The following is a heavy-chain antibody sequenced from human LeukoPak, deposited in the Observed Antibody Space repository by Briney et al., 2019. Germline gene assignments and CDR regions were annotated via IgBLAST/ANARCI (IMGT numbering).Heavy chain of an antibody. D-gene: IGHD3-16*01. Sequence: SQTLPLTCAVSGYSISSGYYWGWIRQPPGKGLEWIGSIYHSGSTYYNPSLKSRVTISVDTSKNQFSLKLSSVTAADTAVYYCARLGEPGDFQHWGQGTLVTVSS. V-gene: IGHV4-38-2*01. CDR1: GYSISSGYY. CDR3: ARLGEPGDFQH. CDR2: IYHSGST. J-gene: IGHJ1*01.